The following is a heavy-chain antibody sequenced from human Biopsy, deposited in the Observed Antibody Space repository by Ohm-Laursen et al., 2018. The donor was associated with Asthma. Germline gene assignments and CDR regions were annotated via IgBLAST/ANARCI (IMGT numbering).Heavy chain of an antibody. CDR3: ARCQVGYSSGWSLLLKKIYYSGMDV. Sequence: SVKVSCKAPGGIFSNFAISWVRQAPGQGLEWLGGILTVFGTTNYAQKFQGRVTITADESTSTAYMEVTSLRSEDTAIYYCARCQVGYSSGWSLLLKKIYYSGMDVWGQGTAVTVSS. CDR1: GGIFSNFA. D-gene: IGHD6-19*01. CDR2: ILTVFGTT. V-gene: IGHV1-69*13. J-gene: IGHJ6*02.